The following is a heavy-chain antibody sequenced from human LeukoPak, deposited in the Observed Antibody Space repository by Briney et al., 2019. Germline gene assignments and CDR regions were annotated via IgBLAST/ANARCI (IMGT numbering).Heavy chain of an antibody. J-gene: IGHJ4*02. CDR2: LYNGGGA. Sequence: GGSLRLPCAASGFTVSSNSMTWVRQAPGKGLEWVSILYNGGGANYADSVKGRFTISRDNSKNTLYLQMNSLRAEDTAVYYCAKGEFRYYDFWSGYYSGSDYFDYWGQGTLVTVSS. D-gene: IGHD3-3*01. CDR1: GFTVSSNS. CDR3: AKGEFRYYDFWSGYYSGSDYFDY. V-gene: IGHV3-66*02.